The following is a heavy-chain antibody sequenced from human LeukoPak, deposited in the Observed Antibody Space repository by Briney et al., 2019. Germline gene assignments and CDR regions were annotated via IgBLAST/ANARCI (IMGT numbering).Heavy chain of an antibody. Sequence: SETLSLTCTVSGGSISSYYWRWIRQPPGKGPEWIGYIYHSGSTYYNPSLKSRVTISVDRSKNQFSLKLSSVTAADTAVYYCASGVVPDGFDYWGQGTLVTVSS. J-gene: IGHJ4*02. D-gene: IGHD2-2*01. CDR3: ASGVVPDGFDY. V-gene: IGHV4-59*12. CDR2: IYHSGST. CDR1: GGSISSYY.